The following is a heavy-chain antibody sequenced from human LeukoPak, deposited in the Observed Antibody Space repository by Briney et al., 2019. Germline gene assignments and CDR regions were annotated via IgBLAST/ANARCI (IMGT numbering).Heavy chain of an antibody. J-gene: IGHJ3*02. Sequence: SETLSLTCTVSGGSISSYYWSWIRQPPGKGLEWIGYFYYSGSTDYNPSLKSRVTISVDTSKNQFSLRLSSVTAADTAVYYCARDPPRGSGSYHALVIWGQGTMVTVSS. CDR3: ARDPPRGSGSYHALVI. V-gene: IGHV4-59*01. D-gene: IGHD3-10*01. CDR2: FYYSGST. CDR1: GGSISSYY.